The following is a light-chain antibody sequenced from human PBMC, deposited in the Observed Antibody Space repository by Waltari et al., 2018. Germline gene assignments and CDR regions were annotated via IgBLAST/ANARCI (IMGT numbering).Light chain of an antibody. Sequence: QSALTQPASVSGSPGQSITISCTGTSSDVGGYNYVSWYQQHPGKAPKLMIYDVSNRSSGVSNRFSGSNSGNTASLTISGLQAEDEADYYCSSYTSSSTVWVFGGGTKLTVL. CDR2: DVS. V-gene: IGLV2-14*01. CDR3: SSYTSSSTVWV. CDR1: SSDVGGYNY. J-gene: IGLJ3*02.